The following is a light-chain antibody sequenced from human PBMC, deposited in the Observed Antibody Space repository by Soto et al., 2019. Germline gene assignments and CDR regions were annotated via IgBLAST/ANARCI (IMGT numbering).Light chain of an antibody. Sequence: EIFLAQSPSTPSLSPGGRATLSCRASQSVSNNYLAWYQQKPGQAPRLLIYGEPNRATGTPDRFSGSGSGTDFTLTISRLEPEDFAVYYCQQYGSSGTFGQGTKVDI. CDR3: QQYGSSGT. CDR2: GEP. CDR1: QSVSNNY. V-gene: IGKV3-20*01. J-gene: IGKJ1*01.